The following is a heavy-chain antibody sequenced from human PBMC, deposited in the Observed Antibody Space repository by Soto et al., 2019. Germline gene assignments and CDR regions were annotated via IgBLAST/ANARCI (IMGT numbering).Heavy chain of an antibody. CDR1: GGSISNGGCS. Sequence: SQNLSLTCAVSGGSISNGGCSWSWIRQPPGKGLEWIGYIYHSGSTYYNPSLKSRVTISVDRSKNQFSLKLSSVTAADTAVYYCATSQTTVTSYDYWGQGTLVTVS. J-gene: IGHJ4*02. V-gene: IGHV4-30-2*01. CDR3: ATSQTTVTSYDY. CDR2: IYHSGST. D-gene: IGHD4-17*01.